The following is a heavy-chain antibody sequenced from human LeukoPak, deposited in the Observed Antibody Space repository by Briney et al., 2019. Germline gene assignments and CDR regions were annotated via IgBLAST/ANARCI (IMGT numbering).Heavy chain of an antibody. CDR2: INPNSGDT. J-gene: IGHJ3*02. CDR3: ARGPTLGLDI. Sequence: GASVKVSCRASGYTFTAYYIHWVRQAPGQGLEWMGWINPNSGDTNLPQRFQGRVTMTRDTSIITACMELSSLTSDDTGMYYCARGPTLGLDIWGQGTMVTVSS. CDR1: GYTFTAYY. V-gene: IGHV1-2*02.